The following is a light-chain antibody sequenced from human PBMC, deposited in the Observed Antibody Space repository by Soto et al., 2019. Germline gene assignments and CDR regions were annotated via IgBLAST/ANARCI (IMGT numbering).Light chain of an antibody. CDR2: KNN. CDR3: ASWDDSLSGYV. CDR1: SSSIGTNY. J-gene: IGLJ1*01. V-gene: IGLV1-47*01. Sequence: QSVLXQPPSASGTPGQRVTISCSGSSSSIGTNYVYWYQQLPGTAPKLLIYKNNQRPSGVPDRFSGSKSGTSASLAISGLRSEDEADYHCASWDDSLSGYVFGTGTKVTVL.